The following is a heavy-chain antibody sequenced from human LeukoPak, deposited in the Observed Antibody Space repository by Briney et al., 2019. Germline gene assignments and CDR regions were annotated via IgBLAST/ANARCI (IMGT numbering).Heavy chain of an antibody. CDR2: FYHSGST. D-gene: IGHD3-22*01. J-gene: IGHJ3*02. CDR3: ATFDSSGYSDTFDI. CDR1: GGSIRRSSYY. V-gene: IGHV4-39*07. Sequence: SETLSLTCTVSGGSIRRSSYYWGWIRQTPGKGLEWIGSFYHSGSTYCNPSLQSRVTISVDTSKNQFSLKLSSVTAADTAVYYCATFDSSGYSDTFDIWGQGTMVTVSS.